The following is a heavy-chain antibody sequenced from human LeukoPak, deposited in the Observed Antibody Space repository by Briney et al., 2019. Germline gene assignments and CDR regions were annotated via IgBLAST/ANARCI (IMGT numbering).Heavy chain of an antibody. V-gene: IGHV1-2*02. J-gene: IGHJ4*02. D-gene: IGHD3-9*01. CDR1: GYTFTGYY. CDR3: ARSPDILTGEKFDY. CDR2: MNPKSGGT. Sequence: AASVKVACKASGYTFTGYYVHWVRQAPGQGLEWMGWMNPKSGGTNYAQKFEARVTMNRDTSISTAYMELSRLRFDDTVVYYCARSPDILTGEKFDYWGQGTLVTVSS.